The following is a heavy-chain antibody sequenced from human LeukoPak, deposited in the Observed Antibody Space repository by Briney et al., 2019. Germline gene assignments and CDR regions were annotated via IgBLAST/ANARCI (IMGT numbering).Heavy chain of an antibody. CDR2: IYYSGST. J-gene: IGHJ6*03. D-gene: IGHD6-25*01. CDR1: GGSISSGGYY. CDR3: ASSGPSFTATTHHYYYMDV. V-gene: IGHV4-31*03. Sequence: PSETLSLTCTVSGGSISSGGYYWSWIRQHPGKGLEWIGYIYYSGSTYYNPSLKSRVTISVDTSKNQFSLKLSSVTAADTAVYYCASSGPSFTATTHHYYYMDVWGKGTTVTVSS.